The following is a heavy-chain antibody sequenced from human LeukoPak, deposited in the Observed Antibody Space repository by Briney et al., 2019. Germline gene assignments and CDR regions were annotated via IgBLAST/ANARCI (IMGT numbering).Heavy chain of an antibody. CDR2: ISGSGGST. Sequence: SGGSLRLSCAASGFTFSSYAMSWVRQAPGKGLEWVSAISGSGGSTYYADSVKGRFTISRDNSKNTLYLQMNSLRAEDTAVYYCAKDRFLYEAVAQEYFQHWGQGTLVTVSS. J-gene: IGHJ1*01. CDR3: AKDRFLYEAVAQEYFQH. V-gene: IGHV3-23*01. D-gene: IGHD6-19*01. CDR1: GFTFSSYA.